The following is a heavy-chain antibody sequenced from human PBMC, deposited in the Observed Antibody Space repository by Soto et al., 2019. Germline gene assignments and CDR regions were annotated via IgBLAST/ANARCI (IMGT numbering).Heavy chain of an antibody. CDR3: AKLGTMGVFDN. Sequence: VHLLFSGGGLVSRGGSLRPSCAPSGFTLSSYPMSRARQAPGKGLEWLDGITFRGDNTYYADSVKGRFSLSRDNSRNRLDLQMNNLKVEDTAIYYCAKLGTMGVFDNWGQGTLLTVSS. CDR2: ITFRGDNT. CDR1: GFTLSSYP. D-gene: IGHD1-1*01. J-gene: IGHJ4*02. V-gene: IGHV3-23*01.